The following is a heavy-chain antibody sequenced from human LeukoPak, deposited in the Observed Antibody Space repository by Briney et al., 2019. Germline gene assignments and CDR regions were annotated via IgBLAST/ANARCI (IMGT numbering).Heavy chain of an antibody. J-gene: IGHJ4*02. D-gene: IGHD4-17*01. Sequence: GGSLRLSCSASGFTFDDYAGSWFRQAPGKGLEWVGFIRSKAFGGTTEYAASVRGRFTISRDDSKSIAYLQMNSLKTEDTAVYYCTRNTVTVHFDYWSQGTLVTVSS. CDR2: IRSKAFGGTT. V-gene: IGHV3-49*03. CDR1: GFTFDDYA. CDR3: TRNTVTVHFDY.